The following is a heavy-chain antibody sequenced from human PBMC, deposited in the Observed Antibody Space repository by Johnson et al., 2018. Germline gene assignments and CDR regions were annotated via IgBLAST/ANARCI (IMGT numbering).Heavy chain of an antibody. Sequence: VQLVESGGGVVQPGRSLRLSCAASGFTFSSYGMHWVRQAPGKGLEWVAVICYDGRNKYYADSVKGRFTISRDNSKNTLYLQMNSLRAEDTAVDYCARGQYDSSGVNDYWGQGTLVTVSS. CDR1: GFTFSSYG. CDR2: ICYDGRNK. CDR3: ARGQYDSSGVNDY. J-gene: IGHJ4*02. V-gene: IGHV3-33*01. D-gene: IGHD3-22*01.